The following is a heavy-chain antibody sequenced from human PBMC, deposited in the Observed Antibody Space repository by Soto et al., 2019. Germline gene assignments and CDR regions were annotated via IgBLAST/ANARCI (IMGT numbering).Heavy chain of an antibody. CDR3: ARDFSSGYYPPASDY. D-gene: IGHD3-22*01. Sequence: EVQLVESGGGLVQPGGSLRLSCAASGFTFSSYSMNWVRQAPGKGLEWVSYISSSSSTIYYADSVKGRFTISRDNAKNSLYLQMNSLRDEDTAVYYCARDFSSGYYPPASDYWGQGTLVTVSS. CDR2: ISSSSSTI. V-gene: IGHV3-48*02. CDR1: GFTFSSYS. J-gene: IGHJ4*02.